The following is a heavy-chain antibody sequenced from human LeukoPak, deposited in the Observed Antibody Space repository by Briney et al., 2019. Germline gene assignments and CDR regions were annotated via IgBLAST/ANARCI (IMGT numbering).Heavy chain of an antibody. V-gene: IGHV3-30-3*01. CDR1: GFTFSSYS. D-gene: IGHD3-22*01. Sequence: PGGSLRLSCAASGFTFSSYSMHWVRQAPGKGLEWVAVISYDGINKYYADSVKGRFTISRDNSKNTLYLQMNSLRTEDTAVYYCARDSLDSSGLMNWFDPWGQGTLVTVSS. CDR3: ARDSLDSSGLMNWFDP. CDR2: ISYDGINK. J-gene: IGHJ5*02.